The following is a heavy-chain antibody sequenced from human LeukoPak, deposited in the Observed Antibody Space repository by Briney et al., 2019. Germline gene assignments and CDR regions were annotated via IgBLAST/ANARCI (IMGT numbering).Heavy chain of an antibody. Sequence: SETLSLTCAVHGGSFSGYYWSWIRQPPGKGLEWIGEINHSGSTSYNPSLESRVTISVDMSKNQFSLKLSSVTATDTAVYYCARVENYYGSGSYFRDYWGQGTLVTVSS. D-gene: IGHD3-10*01. CDR1: GGSFSGYY. J-gene: IGHJ4*02. CDR3: ARVENYYGSGSYFRDY. CDR2: INHSGST. V-gene: IGHV4-34*01.